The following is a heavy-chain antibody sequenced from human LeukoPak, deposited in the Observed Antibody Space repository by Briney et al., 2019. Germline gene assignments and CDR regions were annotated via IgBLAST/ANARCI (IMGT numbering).Heavy chain of an antibody. Sequence: ASVKVSCKASGYAFTSYGISWVRQAPGQGLEWMGWISAYNGNTNYAQKLQGRATMTTDTSTSTAYMELRSLRSDDTAVYYCARAISITMVRGASHGYMDVWGKGTTVTISS. CDR3: ARAISITMVRGASHGYMDV. D-gene: IGHD3-10*01. CDR1: GYAFTSYG. J-gene: IGHJ6*03. CDR2: ISAYNGNT. V-gene: IGHV1-18*01.